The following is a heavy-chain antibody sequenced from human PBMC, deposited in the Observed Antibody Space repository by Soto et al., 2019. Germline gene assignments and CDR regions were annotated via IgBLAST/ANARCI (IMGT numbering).Heavy chain of an antibody. V-gene: IGHV3-48*02. CDR1: GFTFSSYS. Sequence: EVQLVESGGGLVQPGGSLRLSCAASGFTFSSYSMNWVRQAPGKGLEWVSYISSSSSTIYYADSVKGRFTISRDNAKNSLYLPMNSLRDEDTAVYYCARDGQWLPDAFDIWGQGTMVTVSS. D-gene: IGHD6-19*01. J-gene: IGHJ3*02. CDR2: ISSSSSTI. CDR3: ARDGQWLPDAFDI.